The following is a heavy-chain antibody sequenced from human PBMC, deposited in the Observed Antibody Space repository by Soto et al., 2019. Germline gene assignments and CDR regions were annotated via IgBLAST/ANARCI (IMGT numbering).Heavy chain of an antibody. V-gene: IGHV1-8*01. J-gene: IGHJ3*02. D-gene: IGHD3-22*01. Sequence: QVQLVQSGAEVKKPGASVKVSCKASGYTFTSYDINWVRQATGQGLEWMGWMNPNSGNTGYAQKFQGRVTMTRNTSISTAYMELSSLRSEDTAVYYCAMAGGITMIVDDAFDIWGQGTMVTVSS. CDR3: AMAGGITMIVDDAFDI. CDR2: MNPNSGNT. CDR1: GYTFTSYD.